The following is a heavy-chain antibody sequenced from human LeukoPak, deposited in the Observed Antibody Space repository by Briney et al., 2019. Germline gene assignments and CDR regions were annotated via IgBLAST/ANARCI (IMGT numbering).Heavy chain of an antibody. Sequence: GGSLRLSCAASGFTFSSYAMHWVRQAPGKGLGWVAVISYDGSNKYYADSVKGRFTISRDNSKNTLYLQMNSLRAEDTAVYYCARGQIVVVPAAMYYWGQGTLVTVSS. CDR2: ISYDGSNK. V-gene: IGHV3-30-3*01. D-gene: IGHD2-2*01. CDR3: ARGQIVVVPAAMYY. CDR1: GFTFSSYA. J-gene: IGHJ4*02.